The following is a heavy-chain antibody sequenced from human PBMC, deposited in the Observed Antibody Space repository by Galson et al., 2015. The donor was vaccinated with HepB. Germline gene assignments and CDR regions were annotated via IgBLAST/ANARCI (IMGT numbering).Heavy chain of an antibody. J-gene: IGHJ3*02. V-gene: IGHV3-23*01. CDR2: INTSGGNT. Sequence: SLRLSGAASGFTFSSYPMSWVRQAPGKGLQWVSTINTSGGNTYYADSVRGRFTISRDNSKNTFYLQMNSLRADDTAVDYRARAPGYYGDFDIWGQGTMVTVSS. CDR3: ARAPGYYGDFDI. CDR1: GFTFSSYP. D-gene: IGHD3-22*01.